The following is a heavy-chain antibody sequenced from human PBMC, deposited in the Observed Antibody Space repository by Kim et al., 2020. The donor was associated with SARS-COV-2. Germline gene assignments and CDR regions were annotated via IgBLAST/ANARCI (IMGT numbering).Heavy chain of an antibody. CDR1: GFTFSTYA. V-gene: IGHV3-23*01. D-gene: IGHD3-16*01. CDR2: ISGSGAGT. Sequence: GGSLRLSCAGSGFTFSTYAISWVRQAPGKGLEWVSGISGSGAGTDYVDSVKGRFSLSRDNSNNTVFLQMNNLRGDDTAVYYCARDLGGADVWGQGTTVIV. J-gene: IGHJ6*02. CDR3: ARDLGGADV.